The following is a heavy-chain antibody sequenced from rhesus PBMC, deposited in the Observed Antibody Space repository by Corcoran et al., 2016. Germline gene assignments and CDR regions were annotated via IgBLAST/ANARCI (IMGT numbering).Heavy chain of an antibody. Sequence: QVTLKESGPALVKPTQTLTLTCTFSGFSIRTTGMGVGWLRQPPGKALEWLAIIYWDDDKYNSTSLKSRLTISKETATNQVVLTMTNMDPVDTATYYCARRHGIAAAVFDYWGQGVLVTVSS. CDR3: ARRHGIAAAVFDY. V-gene: IGHV2S1*01. D-gene: IGHD6-25*01. CDR1: GFSIRTTGMG. J-gene: IGHJ4*01. CDR2: IYWDDDK.